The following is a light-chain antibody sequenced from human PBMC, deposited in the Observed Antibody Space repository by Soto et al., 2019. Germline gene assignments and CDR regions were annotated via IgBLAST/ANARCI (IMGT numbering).Light chain of an antibody. J-gene: IGKJ3*01. CDR3: QQRSNWPPFT. Sequence: EXXLTQSPATLSLSPGERATLSCRASQSVSSYLAWYQQKPGQAPRLLIYDASNRATGIPARFSGSGSGTDFTLTISSLEPEDFAVYYCQQRSNWPPFTFGPGTKVDIK. CDR1: QSVSSY. V-gene: IGKV3-11*01. CDR2: DAS.